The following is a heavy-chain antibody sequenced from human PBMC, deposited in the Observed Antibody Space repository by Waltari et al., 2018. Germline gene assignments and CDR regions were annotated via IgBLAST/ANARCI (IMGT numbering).Heavy chain of an antibody. V-gene: IGHV4-59*01. D-gene: IGHD2-2*01. J-gene: IGHJ2*01. Sequence: QVQLQESGPGLVKPSETLSLTCPVPGGPISSYHWSWIRQPPGKGLEWIGYIYYSGSTNYNPSLKSRVTISVDTSKNQFSLKLSSVTAADTAVYYCARGAGPSYHHWYFDLWGRGTLVTVSS. CDR2: IYYSGST. CDR1: GGPISSYH. CDR3: ARGAGPSYHHWYFDL.